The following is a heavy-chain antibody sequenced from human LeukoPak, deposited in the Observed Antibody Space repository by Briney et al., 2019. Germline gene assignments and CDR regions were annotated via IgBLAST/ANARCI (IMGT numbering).Heavy chain of an antibody. CDR2: INHSGST. V-gene: IGHV4-34*01. J-gene: IGHJ4*02. CDR1: GGSFSGYY. CDR3: ARGGYIGDIVATIAFDY. D-gene: IGHD5-12*01. Sequence: SETLSLTCAVYGGSFSGYYWSWIRQPPGKGLEWIGEINHSGSTNYNPSLKSRVTISVDTSNNQFSLKLSSVTAADTAVYYCARGGYIGDIVATIAFDYWGQGTLVTVSS.